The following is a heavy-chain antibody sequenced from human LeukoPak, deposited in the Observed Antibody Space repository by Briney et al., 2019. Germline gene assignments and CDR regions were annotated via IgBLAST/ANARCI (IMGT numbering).Heavy chain of an antibody. CDR2: INHSGST. Sequence: SETLSLTRAVYGGSFSGYYWSWIRQPPGNGLEWIGEINHSGSTNYNPSRKSRVTISVDTSKNQFSLKLSSVTAADTAVYYCASIISGSYFDYWGQGTLVTVSS. J-gene: IGHJ4*02. D-gene: IGHD1-26*01. CDR1: GGSFSGYY. CDR3: ASIISGSYFDY. V-gene: IGHV4-34*01.